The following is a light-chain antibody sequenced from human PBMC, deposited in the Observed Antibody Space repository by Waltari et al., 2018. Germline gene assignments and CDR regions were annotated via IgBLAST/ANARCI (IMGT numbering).Light chain of an antibody. Sequence: QSVVTQPPSASGTPGQSVTTSCSGTNSNIGRNYVYWYQQFPGMAPKLLLYSNNRRPSGVPDRFSGSKSGTSASLAINGLRSEDEAHYYCASWDDGLSGLIFGGGTELTV. J-gene: IGLJ2*01. V-gene: IGLV1-47*02. CDR1: NSNIGRNY. CDR3: ASWDDGLSGLI. CDR2: SNN.